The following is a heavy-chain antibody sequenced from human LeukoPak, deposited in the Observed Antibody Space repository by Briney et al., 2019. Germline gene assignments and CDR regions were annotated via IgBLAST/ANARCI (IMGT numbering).Heavy chain of an antibody. Sequence: PSETLSLTCTVSGGSISSSSYYWGWIRQPPGKGLEWIGSIYYSGSTYYNPSLKSRVTISVDTSKNQFSLKLNSVTAADTAVYYCARVPYYDFWSGFDPWGRGTLVTVSS. CDR2: IYYSGST. V-gene: IGHV4-39*01. D-gene: IGHD3-3*01. J-gene: IGHJ5*02. CDR1: GGSISSSSYY. CDR3: ARVPYYDFWSGFDP.